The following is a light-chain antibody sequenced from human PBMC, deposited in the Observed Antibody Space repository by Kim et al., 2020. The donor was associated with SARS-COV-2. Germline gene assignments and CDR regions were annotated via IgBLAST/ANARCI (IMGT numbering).Light chain of an antibody. V-gene: IGKV1-12*01. CDR1: QGIASW. J-gene: IGKJ5*01. Sequence: DVQMTQSPSSVSASVGATVTITCRASQGIASWLAWYQQKPGKAPKLLIYAASALQSGVPSRFSGSGSGREFTLTIRSLQPEDVATYFCQQSNNFPITFGQGTRLEIK. CDR2: AAS. CDR3: QQSNNFPIT.